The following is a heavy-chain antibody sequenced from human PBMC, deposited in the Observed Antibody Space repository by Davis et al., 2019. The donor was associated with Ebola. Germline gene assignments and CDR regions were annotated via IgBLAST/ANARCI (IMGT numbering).Heavy chain of an antibody. J-gene: IGHJ4*02. CDR1: GFNFRSYG. Sequence: GESLKISCAASGFNFRSYGMHWVRQAPDKGLEWVAVIWYDGSRKYYGDSVKGRFTISRDNAKNTLYLQMNSLRAEDTAVYYCARGRYCSSTSCYTAFVGYWGQGTLVTVSS. CDR2: IWYDGSRK. V-gene: IGHV3-33*01. CDR3: ARGRYCSSTSCYTAFVGY. D-gene: IGHD2-2*02.